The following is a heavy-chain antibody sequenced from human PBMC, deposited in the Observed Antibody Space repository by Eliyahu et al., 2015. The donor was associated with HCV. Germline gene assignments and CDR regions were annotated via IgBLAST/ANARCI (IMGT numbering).Heavy chain of an antibody. V-gene: IGHV6-1*01. J-gene: IGHJ6*02. Sequence: PSRGLEWXGRTYYRSKWYXDXAVSVKSRITINPDTSKNQFSLQLNSVTPEDTAVYYCARAWGGLSVGRGHNGMDVWGQGTTVTVSS. D-gene: IGHD3-3*01. CDR3: ARAWGGLSVGRGHNGMDV. CDR2: TYYRSKWYX.